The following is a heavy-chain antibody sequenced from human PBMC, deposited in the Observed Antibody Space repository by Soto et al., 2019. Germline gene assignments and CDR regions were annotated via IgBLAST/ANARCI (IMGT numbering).Heavy chain of an antibody. CDR1: GFNVTNTY. V-gene: IGHV3-53*01. D-gene: IGHD6-6*01. J-gene: IGHJ3*02. Sequence: GGSLRLSCAVSGFNVTNTYMSWVRQAPGKGLEWVSVIYRGFSTFYADSVKGRFTVSRDDSKNTVSLQMDSLRAEDTAVYYCARDRSDSSRDDSFDIWGQGTMVTVSS. CDR2: IYRGFST. CDR3: ARDRSDSSRDDSFDI.